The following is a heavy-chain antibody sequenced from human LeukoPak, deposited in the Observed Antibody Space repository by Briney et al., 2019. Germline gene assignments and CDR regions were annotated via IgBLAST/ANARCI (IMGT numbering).Heavy chain of an antibody. CDR1: GYRLTNNW. CDR2: IYPGDSDT. D-gene: IGHD6-13*01. CDR3: VRFGLASSLDY. J-gene: IGHJ4*02. V-gene: IGHV5-51*01. Sequence: GESLKISCKISGYRLTNNWIGWVRQVPGKGLEWMGLIYPGDSDTRYSPSFQGQVTFSVDASISTAYLQLSGLRASDTAIYYCVRFGLASSLDYWGQGTLVTVSS.